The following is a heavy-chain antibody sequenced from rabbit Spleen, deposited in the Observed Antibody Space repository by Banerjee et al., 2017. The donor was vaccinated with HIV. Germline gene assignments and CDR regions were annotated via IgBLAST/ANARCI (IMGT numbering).Heavy chain of an antibody. Sequence: QEQLVESGGGLVQPGGTLTLTCKASGFSFSYNYYMCWVRQAPGKGLEWISCIAGSSSGFTYSATWAKGRFTISKTSSTTVTLQMTSLTAADTATYFCARDTGSSFSSYGMDLWGPGTLVTVS. D-gene: IGHD8-1*01. CDR2: IAGSSSGFT. V-gene: IGHV1S45*01. CDR1: GFSFSYNYY. CDR3: ARDTGSSFSSYGMDL. J-gene: IGHJ6*01.